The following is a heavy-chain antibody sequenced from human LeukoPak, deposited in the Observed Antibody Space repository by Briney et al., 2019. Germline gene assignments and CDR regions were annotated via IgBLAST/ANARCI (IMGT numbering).Heavy chain of an antibody. Sequence: NPGGSLRLSCAASGFTFSDYYMSWIRQAPGKGLEWVSSISSGSSYIYYADSVKGRFTISRDNANNSLYLQMNSLRAEDMAVYYCARRNSGYSTDYWGQGTLVTVSS. D-gene: IGHD3-3*01. CDR2: ISSGSSYI. J-gene: IGHJ4*02. V-gene: IGHV3-11*06. CDR3: ARRNSGYSTDY. CDR1: GFTFSDYY.